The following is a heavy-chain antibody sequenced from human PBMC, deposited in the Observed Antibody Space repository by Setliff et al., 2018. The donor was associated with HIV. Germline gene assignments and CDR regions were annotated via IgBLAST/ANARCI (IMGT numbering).Heavy chain of an antibody. CDR2: INTNTGNP. Sequence: ASVKVSCKASGYTFTSYSINWVRQAPGQGLEWMGWINTNTGNPTYGQGFIGRFVFSLDTSVSTAYLQISSLKAEDTAMYYCARGGTHYDFWSGYYQGNFDYWGQGTLVTVSS. CDR1: GYTFTSYS. V-gene: IGHV7-4-1*02. CDR3: ARGGTHYDFWSGYYQGNFDY. J-gene: IGHJ4*02. D-gene: IGHD3-3*01.